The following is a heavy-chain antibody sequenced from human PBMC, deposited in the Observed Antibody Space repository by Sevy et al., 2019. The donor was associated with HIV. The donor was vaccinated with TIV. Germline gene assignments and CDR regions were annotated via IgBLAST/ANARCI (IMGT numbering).Heavy chain of an antibody. J-gene: IGHJ5*02. D-gene: IGHD3-3*01. V-gene: IGHV1-8*01. CDR1: GYTFTSYD. CDR3: ARVPGFGFWSGRYTGDWLHP. CDR2: MNPSSGNT. Sequence: ASVKVSCKASGYTFTSYDINWVRQATGQGLEWMGWMNPSSGNTGYAEKFDGRVNLTRNSSTNTAYMELTSLGPEDTAVYYCARVPGFGFWSGRYTGDWLHPWGQGTLVTVSS.